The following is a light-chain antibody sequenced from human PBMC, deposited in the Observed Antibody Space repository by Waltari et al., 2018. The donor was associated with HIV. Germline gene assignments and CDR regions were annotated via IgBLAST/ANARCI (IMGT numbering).Light chain of an antibody. CDR1: CSHFGAGYH. CDR2: SNS. CDR3: QSYDSRLHVV. Sequence: QSALTQPPSVSGAQGPRVTISCTGRCSHFGAGYHLHWYQQLPGTAPKLLIYSNSNRPSGVPDRFSGSKSGTSASLAITGLQAEDEADYYCQSYDSRLHVVFGGGTKLTVL. V-gene: IGLV1-40*01. J-gene: IGLJ2*01.